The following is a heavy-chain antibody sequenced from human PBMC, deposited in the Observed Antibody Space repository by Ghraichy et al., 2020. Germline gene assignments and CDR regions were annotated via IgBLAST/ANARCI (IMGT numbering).Heavy chain of an antibody. J-gene: IGHJ3*02. CDR2: INHSGST. V-gene: IGHV4-34*01. Sequence: GSLRLSCAVYGGSFSGYYWSWIRQPPGKGLEWIGEINHSGSTNYNPSLKSRVTISVDTSKNQFSLKLSSVTAADTAVYYCARGPPPVIRDAFDIWGQGTMVTVSS. CDR1: GGSFSGYY. CDR3: ARGPPPVIRDAFDI.